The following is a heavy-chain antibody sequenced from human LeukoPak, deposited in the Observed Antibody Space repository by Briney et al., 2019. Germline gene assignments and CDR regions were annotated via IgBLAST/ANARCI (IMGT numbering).Heavy chain of an antibody. V-gene: IGHV3-23*01. CDR3: AKDRYDSSIVTTYDY. Sequence: GGSLRLSCTTSGFGSKNYAMSWVRLAPGKGLEWVSIISATGVNTYYADSVKGRFTISRDNSKNTLYLQMNSLRAEDTAVYYCAKDRYDSSIVTTYDYWGQGTLVTVSS. CDR1: GFGSKNYA. D-gene: IGHD3-22*01. CDR2: ISATGVNT. J-gene: IGHJ4*02.